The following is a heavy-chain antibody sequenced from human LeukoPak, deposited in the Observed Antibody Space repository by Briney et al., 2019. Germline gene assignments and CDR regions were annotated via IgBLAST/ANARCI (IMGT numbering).Heavy chain of an antibody. CDR2: INHSGST. D-gene: IGHD2-15*01. V-gene: IGHV4-34*01. CDR1: GGSFSGYY. Sequence: SETLSLTCAVYGGSFSGYYWSWIRQPPGKGLEWIGEINHSGSTNYNPSLKSRVTISVDTSKNQFSLKLSSVTAADTAVYYCARLLPVVVVAANYFDYWGQGTLVTVSS. CDR3: ARLLPVVVVAANYFDY. J-gene: IGHJ4*02.